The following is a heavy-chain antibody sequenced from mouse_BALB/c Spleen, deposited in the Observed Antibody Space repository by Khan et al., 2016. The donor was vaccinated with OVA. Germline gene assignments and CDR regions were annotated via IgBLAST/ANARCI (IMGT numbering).Heavy chain of an antibody. D-gene: IGHD2-14*01. CDR3: VRSGAYYRYDGYFDV. CDR2: INPSNGYT. Sequence: QVQLQQSGAELARPGASVKMSCKASGYTFTSYTMHWVKQRPEQGLEWIGYINPSNGYTNYNQKFKDKATLTADKSSSTAYMQLNSLTSEGSAVYYCVRSGAYYRYDGYFDVWGAGTTVTVSS. CDR1: GYTFTSYT. J-gene: IGHJ1*01. V-gene: IGHV1-4*01.